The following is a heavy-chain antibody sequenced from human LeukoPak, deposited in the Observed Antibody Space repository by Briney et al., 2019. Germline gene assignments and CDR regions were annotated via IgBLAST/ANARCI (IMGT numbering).Heavy chain of an antibody. Sequence: PSETLFLTCIVSGGSISSYYWSWIRQPPGKGLEWIGYIYYSGSTNYNPSLKSRVTISVDTSKKQFSLKLSSVTAADTAVYYCARVPCSGGSCYKRNAFDIWGQGTMVTVSS. CDR1: GGSISSYY. D-gene: IGHD2-15*01. CDR3: ARVPCSGGSCYKRNAFDI. CDR2: IYYSGST. J-gene: IGHJ3*02. V-gene: IGHV4-59*01.